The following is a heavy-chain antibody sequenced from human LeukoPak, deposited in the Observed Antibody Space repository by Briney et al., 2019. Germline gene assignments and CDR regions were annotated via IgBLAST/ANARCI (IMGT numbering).Heavy chain of an antibody. V-gene: IGHV4-39*01. CDR2: IYYSGST. CDR3: ARSDSYDSSGYYFDY. Sequence: SETLSLTCTVPGGSISSSSYYWGWIRQPPGKGLEWIGSIYYSGSTYYNPSLKSRVTISVDTSKNQFSLKLSSVTAADTAVYYCARSDSYDSSGYYFDYWGQGTLVTVSS. CDR1: GGSISSSSYY. J-gene: IGHJ4*02. D-gene: IGHD3-22*01.